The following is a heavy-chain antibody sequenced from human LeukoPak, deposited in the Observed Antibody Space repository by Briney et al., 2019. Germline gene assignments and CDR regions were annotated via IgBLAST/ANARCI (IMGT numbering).Heavy chain of an antibody. CDR2: IFGDATGA. CDR3: ARDWAVAGTLDY. CDR1: GFTIGNRW. J-gene: IGHJ4*02. Sequence: GSLRLSCTASGFTIGNRWMHWVRQAPGRGLVWVARIFGDATGASYADSVKGRFSISRDNAKNTLYLEINNLRAEDTAVYSWARDWAVAGTLDYWGQGTLVTVPS. V-gene: IGHV3-74*01. D-gene: IGHD6-19*01.